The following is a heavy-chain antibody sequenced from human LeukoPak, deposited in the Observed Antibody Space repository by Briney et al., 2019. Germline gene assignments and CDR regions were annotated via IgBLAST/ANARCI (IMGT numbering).Heavy chain of an antibody. CDR3: ARDGFPGAVTQNEGWWFSNL. CDR1: GFTFSNYG. J-gene: IGHJ2*01. D-gene: IGHD4-17*01. CDR2: IWYDGSNK. V-gene: IGHV3-33*01. Sequence: TGGSLRLSCAASGFTFSNYGMHWVRQAPGKGLEWVAVIWYDGSNKYYADSVRGRFTISRDNSKNTLYLQMNSLRAEDTAVYFCARDGFPGAVTQNEGWWFSNLWGRGTLVTVSS.